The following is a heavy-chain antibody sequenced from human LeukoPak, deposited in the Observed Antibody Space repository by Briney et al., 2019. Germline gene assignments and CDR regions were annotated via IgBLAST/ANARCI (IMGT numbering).Heavy chain of an antibody. CDR2: IYSNNIT. CDR1: GFTVSSNY. Sequence: GGSLRLSCAASGFTVSSNYMTWVRQAPGKGLEWVSVIYSNNITFYADSVKGRFTISRDNAQNTLFLQMDSLRPEDTAVYYCVRSLRSADFWGQGTLVTVSS. J-gene: IGHJ4*02. V-gene: IGHV3-53*01. CDR3: VRSLRSADF.